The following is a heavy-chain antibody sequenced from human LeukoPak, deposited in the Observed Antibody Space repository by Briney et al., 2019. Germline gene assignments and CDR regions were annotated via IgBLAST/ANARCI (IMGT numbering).Heavy chain of an antibody. Sequence: SETLSLTCTVSGGSISSYYWSWIRQPPGKGLEWIGYIYYSGSTNYNPSLKSRVTISVDTSKNQFSLKLSSVTAADTAVYYCARATYYYGSGSSNWFDPWGQGTLVTVSS. CDR2: IYYSGST. V-gene: IGHV4-59*01. J-gene: IGHJ5*02. D-gene: IGHD3-10*01. CDR1: GGSISSYY. CDR3: ARATYYYGSGSSNWFDP.